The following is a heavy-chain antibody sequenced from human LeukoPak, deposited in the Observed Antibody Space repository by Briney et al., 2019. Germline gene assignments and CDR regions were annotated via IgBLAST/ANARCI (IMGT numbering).Heavy chain of an antibody. V-gene: IGHV5-51*01. Sequence: GESLKISCKGSGYSFTSYWIGWVRQMPGKGLEWVGSIWPGDSDARYSPSFRGQVTFSADISISTAFLQWSSLKASDTAIYFCARLADTTCWGQGTLVTVSS. CDR2: IWPGDSDA. D-gene: IGHD2-2*01. CDR3: ARLADTTC. CDR1: GYSFTSYW. J-gene: IGHJ4*02.